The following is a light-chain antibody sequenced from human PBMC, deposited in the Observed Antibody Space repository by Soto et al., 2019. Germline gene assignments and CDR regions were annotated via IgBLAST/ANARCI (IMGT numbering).Light chain of an antibody. CDR3: AAWDDSLNGYVV. CDR1: RYNIGSNT. V-gene: IGLV1-44*01. Sequence: QSVLTQPPSASGTPGQRVTISCSGSRYNIGSNTVNWYQQVPGTAPRLLIHRDHQRPSGVPDRFSGSKSGTSASLAISGLQSEDEADYYCAAWDDSLNGYVVFGGGTNLTVL. CDR2: RDH. J-gene: IGLJ2*01.